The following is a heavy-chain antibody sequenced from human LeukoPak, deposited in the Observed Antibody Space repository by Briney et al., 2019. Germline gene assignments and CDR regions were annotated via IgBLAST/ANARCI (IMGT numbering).Heavy chain of an antibody. D-gene: IGHD2-15*01. J-gene: IGHJ5*02. CDR1: GYTFTSYG. V-gene: IGHV1-18*01. CDR3: ATVLDCSGGSCYSTPNWFDP. Sequence: ASVKVSCKASGYTFTSYGISWVRQAPGQGLEWMGWISAYNGNTNYAQKLQGRVTMTTDTSTSIAYMELRSLRSEDTAVYYCATVLDCSGGSCYSTPNWFDPWGQGTLVTVSS. CDR2: ISAYNGNT.